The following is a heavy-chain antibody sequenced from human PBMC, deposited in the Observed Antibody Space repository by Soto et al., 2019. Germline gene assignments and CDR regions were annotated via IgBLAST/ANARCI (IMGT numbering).Heavy chain of an antibody. V-gene: IGHV3-23*01. Sequence: GGSLRLSCAASGFTFSSYAMSWVRQAPGKGLEWVSAISGSGGSTYYADSVKGRFTISRDNSKNTLYLQMNSLRAEDTAVYYCAKDGYYDSSGYLEYYFDYWGQGNPVTVSS. CDR3: AKDGYYDSSGYLEYYFDY. CDR2: ISGSGGST. J-gene: IGHJ4*02. D-gene: IGHD3-22*01. CDR1: GFTFSSYA.